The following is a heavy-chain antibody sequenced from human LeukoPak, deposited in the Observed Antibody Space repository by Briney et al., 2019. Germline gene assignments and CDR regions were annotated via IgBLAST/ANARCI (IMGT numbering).Heavy chain of an antibody. V-gene: IGHV4-61*02. Sequence: PSETLSLTCTVSGGSISSATYYWSWFRQPAGKELEWIGRIYTSGSTNYNPSLKSRVTMSVDTSKNQFSLKLNSMTAADTAVYYCARNKLWFGELSDYYFDYWGQGTLVTVSS. D-gene: IGHD3-10*01. CDR1: GGSISSATYY. J-gene: IGHJ4*02. CDR2: IYTSGST. CDR3: ARNKLWFGELSDYYFDY.